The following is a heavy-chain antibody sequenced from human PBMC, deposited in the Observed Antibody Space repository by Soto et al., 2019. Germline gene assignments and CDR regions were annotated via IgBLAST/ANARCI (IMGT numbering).Heavy chain of an antibody. J-gene: IGHJ3*02. Sequence: SETLSLTCAVYGGSFSGYYWSWIRQPPGKGLEWIGEINHSGSTNYNPSLKSRVTISVDTSKNQFSLKLSSVTAADTAVYYCARGRFSSSWYRRRDAFDIWGQGTMVTGSS. CDR1: GGSFSGYY. D-gene: IGHD6-13*01. CDR2: INHSGST. V-gene: IGHV4-34*01. CDR3: ARGRFSSSWYRRRDAFDI.